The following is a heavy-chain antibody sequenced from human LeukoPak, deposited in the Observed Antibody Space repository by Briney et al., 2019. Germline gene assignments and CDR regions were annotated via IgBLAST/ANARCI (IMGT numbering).Heavy chain of an antibody. CDR3: ARDDDYGDIRFDY. V-gene: IGHV3-48*02. J-gene: IGHJ4*02. CDR1: GFTFSSYS. D-gene: IGHD4-17*01. Sequence: PGGSLRLSCAASGFTFSSYSMNWVRQAPGKGLEWVSYISSSSSTIYYADSVKGRFTISRDNAKNSPYLQMNSLRDEDTAEYYCARDDDYGDIRFDYWGQGTLVTVSS. CDR2: ISSSSSTI.